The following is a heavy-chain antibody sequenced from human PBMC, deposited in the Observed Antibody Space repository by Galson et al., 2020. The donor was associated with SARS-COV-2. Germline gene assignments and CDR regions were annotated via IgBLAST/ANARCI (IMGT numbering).Heavy chain of an antibody. CDR3: ARGSTSTFNGFDA. J-gene: IGHJ5*02. V-gene: IGHV3-48*04. D-gene: IGHD3-16*01. Sequence: GGSLRLPCAASGFTLGIHSMNLVRQAPGKGLEWVAYICSSSSPVHYSDSVEGRFTISRDNSKNSLYLPMSSLRAEATAVYYCARGSTSTFNGFDAWGQGTMVTVSS. CDR2: ICSSSSPV. CDR1: GFTLGIHS.